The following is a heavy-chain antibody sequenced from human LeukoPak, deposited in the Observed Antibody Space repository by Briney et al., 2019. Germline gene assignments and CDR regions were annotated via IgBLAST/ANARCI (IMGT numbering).Heavy chain of an antibody. CDR3: AREGKYCSGGSCYRKYFQH. J-gene: IGHJ1*01. Sequence: GGSLRLSCAASGFTVSSNYMSWVRQAPGKGLEWGSVIYSGGSTYYADSVKGRFTISRDNSKNTLYLQMNSLRAEDTAVYYCAREGKYCSGGSCYRKYFQHWGQGTLVTVSS. CDR1: GFTVSSNY. D-gene: IGHD2-15*01. V-gene: IGHV3-66*02. CDR2: IYSGGST.